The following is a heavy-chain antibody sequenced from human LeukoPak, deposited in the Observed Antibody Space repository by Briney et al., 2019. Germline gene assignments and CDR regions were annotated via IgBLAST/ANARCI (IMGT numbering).Heavy chain of an antibody. CDR3: VRGPYGASISKWFDP. Sequence: SETLSLTCTVSRGSISGYSWSWIRQSPGGGLEWIGYIYYSGDTAYNPSLRSRDTLSVDTSKNQFSLQLRSVTTADTAVYYCVRGPYGASISKWFDPWGQGTQVIVSP. CDR2: IYYSGDT. CDR1: RGSISGYS. J-gene: IGHJ5*02. V-gene: IGHV4-59*01. D-gene: IGHD4/OR15-4a*01.